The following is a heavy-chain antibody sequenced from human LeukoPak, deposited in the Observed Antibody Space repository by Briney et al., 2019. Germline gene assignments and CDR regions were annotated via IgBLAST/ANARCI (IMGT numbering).Heavy chain of an antibody. Sequence: SVKVSCKASGGTFSSYAISWVRQAPGQGLEWMGGIIPIFGTANYAQKFQGRVTITTDESTSTAYMELSSLRSEDTAVYYCARGDLRYFDWLPYFDYWGQGTLVTVSS. D-gene: IGHD3-9*01. J-gene: IGHJ4*02. CDR2: IIPIFGTA. CDR1: GGTFSSYA. V-gene: IGHV1-69*05. CDR3: ARGDLRYFDWLPYFDY.